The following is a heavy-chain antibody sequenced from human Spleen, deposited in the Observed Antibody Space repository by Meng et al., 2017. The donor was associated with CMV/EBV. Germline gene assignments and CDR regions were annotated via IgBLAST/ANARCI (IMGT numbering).Heavy chain of an antibody. D-gene: IGHD2-15*01. CDR3: ARAFRLGYCSGGSCLNWFDP. CDR2: IYYSGST. CDR1: GGSISSSSYY. Sequence: SETLSLTCTVSGGSISSSSYYWGWIRQPPGKGLEWIGSIYYSGSTYYNPSLKSRVTISVDTSKNQFSLKLSSVTAADTAVYYCARAFRLGYCSGGSCLNWFDPWGQGTLVTVSS. V-gene: IGHV4-39*07. J-gene: IGHJ5*02.